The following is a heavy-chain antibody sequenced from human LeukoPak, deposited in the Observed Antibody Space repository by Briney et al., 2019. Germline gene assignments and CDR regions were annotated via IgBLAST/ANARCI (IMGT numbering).Heavy chain of an antibody. D-gene: IGHD3-22*01. CDR3: ARDFNYYDSTPDDAFDI. V-gene: IGHV4-61*09. J-gene: IGHJ3*02. CDR2: IYYSGST. Sequence: PSQTLSLTCTVSGGSISSGSYYWSWIRQPAGKGLEWIGYIYYSGSTNYNPSLKSRVTISVDTSKNQFSLKLSSVTAADTAVYYCARDFNYYDSTPDDAFDIWGQGTMVTVSS. CDR1: GGSISSGSYY.